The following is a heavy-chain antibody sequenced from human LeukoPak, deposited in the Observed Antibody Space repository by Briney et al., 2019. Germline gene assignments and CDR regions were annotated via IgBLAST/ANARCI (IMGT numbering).Heavy chain of an antibody. CDR3: ARVRISYSSSGWSWDY. D-gene: IGHD6-19*01. J-gene: IGHJ4*02. V-gene: IGHV1-2*02. CDR1: GYTFTGYY. Sequence: ASVKVSCKASGYTFTGYYMHWVRQAPGQGREWMGWINPNSGGTNYAQKFQGRVTMTRDTSISTAYMELSRLRSDDTAVYYCARVRISYSSSGWSWDYWGQGTLVTVSS. CDR2: INPNSGGT.